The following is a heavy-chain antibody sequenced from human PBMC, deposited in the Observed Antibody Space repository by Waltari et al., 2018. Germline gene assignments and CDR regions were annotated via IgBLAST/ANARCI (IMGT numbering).Heavy chain of an antibody. D-gene: IGHD6-13*01. Sequence: QVQLQESGPGLVKPSETLSLTCAVSGYSISSGSYWGWIRQPPGKGLEWIGSIYHSGSTYYNPSLKSRVTISVDTSKNQFSLKLSSVTAADTAVYYCARPWSAAGPGAFDIWGQGTMVTVSS. CDR1: GYSISSGSY. J-gene: IGHJ3*02. CDR3: ARPWSAAGPGAFDI. CDR2: IYHSGST. V-gene: IGHV4-38-2*01.